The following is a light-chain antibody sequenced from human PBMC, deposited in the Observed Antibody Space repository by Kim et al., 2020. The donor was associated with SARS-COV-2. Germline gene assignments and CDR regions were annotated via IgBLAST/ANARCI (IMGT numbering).Light chain of an antibody. Sequence: VSPGQTASITCSGDKLGNQYACWYQQKPGQSPVLVIYQDSKRPSGIPERFSGYNSGNTATLTISGTQAMDEADYYCQAWDSSTVVFGGGTQLTVL. CDR2: QDS. CDR3: QAWDSSTVV. J-gene: IGLJ2*01. V-gene: IGLV3-1*01. CDR1: KLGNQY.